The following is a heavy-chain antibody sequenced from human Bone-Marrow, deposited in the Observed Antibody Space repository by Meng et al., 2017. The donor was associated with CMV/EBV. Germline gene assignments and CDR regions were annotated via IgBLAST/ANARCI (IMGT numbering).Heavy chain of an antibody. V-gene: IGHV3-23*01. CDR1: GFTFSSYA. CDR2: ISGSGGST. D-gene: IGHD1-26*01. J-gene: IGHJ4*02. Sequence: GGSLRLSCAASGFTFSSYAMSWVRQAPGKGLEWVSAISGSGGSTYYADSVKGRFTISRDNSKNTLYLQMNSLRAEDTAVDYCANLSGSYSSATQEFDYWGQGTLVTVSS. CDR3: ANLSGSYSSATQEFDY.